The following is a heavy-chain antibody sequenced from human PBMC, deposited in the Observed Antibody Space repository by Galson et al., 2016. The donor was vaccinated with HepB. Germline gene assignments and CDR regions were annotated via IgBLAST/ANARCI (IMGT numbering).Heavy chain of an antibody. Sequence: LRLSCAASGFTVSTNYMTWVRQAPGKGLEWLSVIYPIGETHYADSVKGRFTISRDISKNMVYLQMNSLRAEDSAVYHCARGYCSDVCYNNPDHWGQGTLVTVSS. CDR3: ARGYCSDVCYNNPDH. CDR2: IYPIGET. V-gene: IGHV3-53*01. J-gene: IGHJ5*02. D-gene: IGHD2-8*01. CDR1: GFTVSTNY.